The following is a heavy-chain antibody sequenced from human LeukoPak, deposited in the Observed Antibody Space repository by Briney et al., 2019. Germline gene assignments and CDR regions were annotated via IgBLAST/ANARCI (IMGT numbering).Heavy chain of an antibody. CDR2: TIPILGIA. CDR3: ARGSGYFQFDY. V-gene: IGHV1-69*02. D-gene: IGHD3-22*01. J-gene: IGHJ4*02. Sequence: ASVKVSCKASGGTFSSYTISRVRQAPGQGLEWMGRTIPILGIANYAQKFQGRVTITADKSTGTAYMELSSLRSEDTAVYYCARGSGYFQFDYWGQGTLVTVSS. CDR1: GGTFSSYT.